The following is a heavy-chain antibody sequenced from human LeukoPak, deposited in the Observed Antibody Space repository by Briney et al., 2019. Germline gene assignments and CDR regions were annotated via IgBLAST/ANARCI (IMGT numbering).Heavy chain of an antibody. CDR1: GFTFSSYG. J-gene: IGHJ6*02. CDR3: AKDTPGSSSWEYYYYYGMDV. Sequence: GGSLRLSCAASGFTFSSYGMHWVRQAPGKGLEWVAVISYDGSNKYYADSVKGRFTISRDNSKNTLYLQMNSLRAEDTAVYYCAKDTPGSSSWEYYYYYGMDVWGQGTTVTVSS. CDR2: ISYDGSNK. D-gene: IGHD6-13*01. V-gene: IGHV3-30*18.